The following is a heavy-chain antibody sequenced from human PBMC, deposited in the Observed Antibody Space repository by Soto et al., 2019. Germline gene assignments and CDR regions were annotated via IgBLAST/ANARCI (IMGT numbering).Heavy chain of an antibody. D-gene: IGHD3-10*01. CDR1: DDSITGGGYF. V-gene: IGHV4-31*02. Sequence: QVQLQESGPGLVKPSQTLTLTCTVSDDSITGGGYFWTWIRQLPGKGLEWLGSTYYRGNTFYNPSLTRRATIALGSSQRRVSLRVTSLTAADTAIDCCVRGGSGTYHVWGQGTL. J-gene: IGHJ4*02. CDR3: VRGGSGTYHV. CDR2: TYYRGNT.